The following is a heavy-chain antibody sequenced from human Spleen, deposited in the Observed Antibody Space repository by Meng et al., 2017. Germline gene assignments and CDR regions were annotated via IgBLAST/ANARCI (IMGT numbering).Heavy chain of an antibody. CDR1: GGSFSDYY. V-gene: IGHV4-34*01. J-gene: IGHJ4*02. CDR3: ARGPTTMAHDFDY. CDR2: INHSGST. Sequence: WGAGLFKPLEPPSLSCVYSGGSFSDYYWSWIRQPPGKGREWIGEINHSGSTNYNPSLESRATISVATSQNNLSLKLSSVTAADSAVYYCARGPTTMAHDFDYWGQGTLVTVSS. D-gene: IGHD4-11*01.